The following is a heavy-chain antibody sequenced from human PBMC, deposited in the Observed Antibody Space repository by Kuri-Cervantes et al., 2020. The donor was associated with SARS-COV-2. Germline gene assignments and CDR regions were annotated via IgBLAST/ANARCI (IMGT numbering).Heavy chain of an antibody. D-gene: IGHD4-23*01. Sequence: GESLKISCAASGFTFSSYAMSWVRQAPGKGLEWVSGINWNGGSTGYADSVKGRFTISRDNAKNSLYLQMNSLRAEDTAVYYCAREDYGGSDYWGQGTLVTVSS. CDR2: INWNGGST. CDR1: GFTFSSYA. V-gene: IGHV3-20*04. J-gene: IGHJ4*02. CDR3: AREDYGGSDY.